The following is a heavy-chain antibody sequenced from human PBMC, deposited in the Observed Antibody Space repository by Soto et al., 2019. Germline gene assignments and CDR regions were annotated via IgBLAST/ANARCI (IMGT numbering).Heavy chain of an antibody. CDR1: GDSVTSNVW. V-gene: IGHV4-4*02. D-gene: IGHD4-4*01. J-gene: IGHJ4*02. CDR2: AYHNGLT. CDR3: ARDATVPGESDRFDY. Sequence: PSETLSLTCAVSGDSVTSNVWWSWVRQPPGKGLEWIGEAYHNGLTDYNPSLKSRVTMLVDTSKNEFSLKLTSLTAADTAIYYCARDATVPGESDRFDYWGQGTLVTVSS.